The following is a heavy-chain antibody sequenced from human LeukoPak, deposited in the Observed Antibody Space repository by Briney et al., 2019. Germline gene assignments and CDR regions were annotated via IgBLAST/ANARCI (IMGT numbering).Heavy chain of an antibody. Sequence: PGGSLRLSCAASGFTFSTYWMSWVRQAPGKGLEWVANIKQDGSEKYYVDSMKGRFAISRDNAKNSLYLQMNSLRAEDTAVYYCARDSSGNDYWGQGTLVTVSS. V-gene: IGHV3-7*01. CDR2: IKQDGSEK. D-gene: IGHD3-10*01. CDR3: ARDSSGNDY. J-gene: IGHJ4*02. CDR1: GFTFSTYW.